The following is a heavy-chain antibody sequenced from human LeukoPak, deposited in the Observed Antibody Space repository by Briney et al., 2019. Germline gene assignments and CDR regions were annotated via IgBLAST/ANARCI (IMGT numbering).Heavy chain of an antibody. Sequence: QPGRSLRLSCAASGFTFSSYGMHWVRQAPGKGLEWVAVISYDGSNKYYADSVKGRFTISRDNSKNTLYLQMNSLRAEDTAVYYCARPRRYYDSSGPIDIWGQGTMVTVSS. CDR2: ISYDGSNK. V-gene: IGHV3-30*03. J-gene: IGHJ3*02. CDR1: GFTFSSYG. D-gene: IGHD3-22*01. CDR3: ARPRRYYDSSGPIDI.